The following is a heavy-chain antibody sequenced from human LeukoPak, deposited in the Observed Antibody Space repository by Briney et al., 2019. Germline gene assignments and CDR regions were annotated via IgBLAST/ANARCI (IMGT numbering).Heavy chain of an antibody. J-gene: IGHJ4*02. CDR1: GFTFSSYS. D-gene: IGHD3-3*01. Sequence: PGGSLTLSCAASGFTFSSYSRNWLRQAPGKGLEWCSSINNSSSYIYYADSVKRRFTISRDNANNSLYLQMNSLRAEDTAVYYCATVFFPGYWGQGTLVTVSS. CDR2: INNSSSYI. V-gene: IGHV3-21*01. CDR3: ATVFFPGY.